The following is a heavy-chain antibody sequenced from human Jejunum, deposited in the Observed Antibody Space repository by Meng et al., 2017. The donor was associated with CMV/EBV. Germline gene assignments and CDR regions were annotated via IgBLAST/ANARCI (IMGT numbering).Heavy chain of an antibody. J-gene: IGHJ4*02. CDR3: AKDRVLMVYGSPTRPYFDY. D-gene: IGHD2-8*01. CDR1: NTYA. CDR2: ISGSGIT. V-gene: IGHV3-23*01. Sequence: NTYAMSWVRQAPGKGLEWVSAISGSGITYFADSVKGRFSISRDNSKDTVYLQMKSLRAEDTAVYYCAKDRVLMVYGSPTRPYFDYWGQGTRVTVSS.